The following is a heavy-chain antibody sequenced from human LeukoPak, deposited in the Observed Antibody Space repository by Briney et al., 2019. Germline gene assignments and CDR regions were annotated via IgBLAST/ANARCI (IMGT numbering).Heavy chain of an antibody. J-gene: IGHJ6*04. CDR3: AKDPSPLYCSSTSCSPYGMDV. D-gene: IGHD2-2*01. V-gene: IGHV3-30*18. CDR1: GFTFSSYA. Sequence: GRSLRLTCAASGFTFSSYAMHWVRQAPGKGLEWVAVISYDGSNKYYADSVKGRFTISRDNSKNTLYLQMTSLRAEDTAVYYCAKDPSPLYCSSTSCSPYGMDVWGKGTTVTVSS. CDR2: ISYDGSNK.